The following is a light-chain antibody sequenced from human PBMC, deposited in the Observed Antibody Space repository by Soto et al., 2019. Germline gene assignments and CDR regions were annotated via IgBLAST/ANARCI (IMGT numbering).Light chain of an antibody. CDR1: QSVSSY. Sequence: SLLTNTPTTLSLSPRERATLLFRASQSVSSYFAWYQQKPGQAPNLLIYDASNRATGIPARFSGSGSGTDFTLTISSLEPEDFAVYYCQQRSNWPLPFGQGTRLEIK. J-gene: IGKJ5*01. V-gene: IGKV3-11*01. CDR2: DAS. CDR3: QQRSNWPLP.